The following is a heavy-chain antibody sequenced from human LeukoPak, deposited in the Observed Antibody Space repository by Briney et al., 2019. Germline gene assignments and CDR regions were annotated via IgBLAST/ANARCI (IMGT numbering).Heavy chain of an antibody. CDR2: ISAYNGNT. CDR1: GYTFTSYG. Sequence: ASVKVSCKASGYTFTSYGISWVRQAPGQGLEWMGWISAYNGNTNYAQKLQGRVTMTTDTSTSTAYMELRSLRSDDTAVYYCARDIMRRAAATGYFQHWGQGTLVTVSS. D-gene: IGHD2-2*01. V-gene: IGHV1-18*01. CDR3: ARDIMRRAAATGYFQH. J-gene: IGHJ1*01.